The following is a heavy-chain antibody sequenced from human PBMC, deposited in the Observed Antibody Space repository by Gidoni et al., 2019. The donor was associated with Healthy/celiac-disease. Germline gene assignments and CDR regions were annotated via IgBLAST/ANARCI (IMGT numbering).Heavy chain of an antibody. J-gene: IGHJ6*02. V-gene: IGHV3-49*03. Sequence: EVQLVESGGGLVQPGRSLRLSCTASGLTFGDYAMSWFRQAPGKGLEWVGFIRSKAYGGTTEYAASVKGRFTISRDDSKSIAYLQMNSLKTEDTAVYYCTTNGYDYVWGSYRSYYYYYGMDVWGQGTTVTVSS. D-gene: IGHD3-16*02. CDR2: IRSKAYGGTT. CDR1: GLTFGDYA. CDR3: TTNGYDYVWGSYRSYYYYYGMDV.